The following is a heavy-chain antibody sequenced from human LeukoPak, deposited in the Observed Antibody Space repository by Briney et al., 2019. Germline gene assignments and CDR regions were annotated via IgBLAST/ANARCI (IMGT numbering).Heavy chain of an antibody. D-gene: IGHD6-19*01. CDR2: INPNSGGT. CDR3: ARGSGSGWSEYSQH. J-gene: IGHJ1*01. V-gene: IGHV1-2*04. CDR1: GYTFTGYY. Sequence: ASVKVSCKASGYTFTGYYMHWVRQAPGQGLEWMGWINPNSGGTNYAQKFQGWVTMTRDTSISTAYMELSRLRSDDTAVYYCARGSGSGWSEYSQHWGQGTLVTVSS.